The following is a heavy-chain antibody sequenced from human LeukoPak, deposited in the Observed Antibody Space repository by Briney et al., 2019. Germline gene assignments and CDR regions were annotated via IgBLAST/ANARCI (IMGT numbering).Heavy chain of an antibody. J-gene: IGHJ4*02. Sequence: SETLSLTCTVSGGSISGYYWSWIRQPAGKGLEWIGRIYTSGSTNYNPSLKSRVTMSVDTSKNQFSLKLSSMTAADTAVYYCARHHLLWFGELPTYFDYWGQGTLVTVSS. CDR2: IYTSGST. CDR1: GGSISGYY. CDR3: ARHHLLWFGELPTYFDY. D-gene: IGHD3-10*01. V-gene: IGHV4-4*07.